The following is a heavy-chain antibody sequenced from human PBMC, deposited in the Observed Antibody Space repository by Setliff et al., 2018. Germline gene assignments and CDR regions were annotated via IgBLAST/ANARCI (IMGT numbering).Heavy chain of an antibody. CDR2: ISSRSTYI. V-gene: IGHV3-21*06. D-gene: IGHD2-15*01. J-gene: IGHJ4*02. Sequence: NPGGSLRLSCVASGFTFNNYALNWVRQAPGKGLEWVSSISSRSTYIYYADSVKGRFTISRDNANNSLYLQMNSLRAEDTAMYYCARFACNGGSCYLSASDYWGQGTLVTVSS. CDR1: GFTFNNYA. CDR3: ARFACNGGSCYLSASDY.